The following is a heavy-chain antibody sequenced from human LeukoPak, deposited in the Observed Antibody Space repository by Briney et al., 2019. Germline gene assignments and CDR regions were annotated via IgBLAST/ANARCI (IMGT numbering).Heavy chain of an antibody. CDR3: ARDKQHSYGRYFDH. Sequence: PSDTLTLTCTVSGGSISTYHWHWIRKSPDKGLEWIGYMQSTGNSNYNPSLKRRVTMSVDMSRNQIVLNLSSGTAADTAVYFCARDKQHSYGRYFDHWGQGTLVTVSS. J-gene: IGHJ4*02. CDR2: MQSTGNS. V-gene: IGHV4-59*01. CDR1: GGSISTYH. D-gene: IGHD5-18*01.